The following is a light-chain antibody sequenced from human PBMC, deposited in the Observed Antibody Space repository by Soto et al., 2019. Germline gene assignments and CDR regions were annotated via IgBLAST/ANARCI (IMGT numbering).Light chain of an antibody. V-gene: IGKV3-11*01. CDR2: DAS. CDR1: QSVSSY. J-gene: IGKJ4*01. CDR3: QQRSKWPLT. Sequence: EIVLTQSPATLSVSPGERATLSCRASQSVSSYLAWLQQKPGQAPRLLIYDASNRATGIPARFSGGGSGTDLTLTISSLEPEDFAVYYCQQRSKWPLTFGGGTKVEIK.